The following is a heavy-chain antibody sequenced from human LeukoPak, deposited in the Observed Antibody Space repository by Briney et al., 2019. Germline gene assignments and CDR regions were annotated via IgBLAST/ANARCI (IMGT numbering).Heavy chain of an antibody. CDR3: VKDSGSGTYWPPYFDY. CDR2: ISDSSGST. J-gene: IGHJ4*02. V-gene: IGHV3-23*01. CDR1: GFTFSTYA. D-gene: IGHD3-10*01. Sequence: GGSLRLSCAASGFTFSTYAMSWVRQAPGKGLDWVSAISDSSGSTYYTDSVQGRFTISRDNSRNTLYLQMNSLRAEDTAVYYCVKDSGSGTYWPPYFDYWGQGILVTVSP.